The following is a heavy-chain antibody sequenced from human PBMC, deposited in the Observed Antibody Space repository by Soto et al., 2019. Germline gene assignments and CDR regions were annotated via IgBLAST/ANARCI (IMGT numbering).Heavy chain of an antibody. Sequence: PGGSLRLSCAASGFTFSSYAMHWVRQAPGKGLEWVAVISYDGSNKYYADSVKGRFTISRDNSKNTLYLQMNSLRAEDTAVYYCARGMGEDGWINYDFWSGYQNYYYYGMDVWGQGTTVTVSS. CDR3: ARGMGEDGWINYDFWSGYQNYYYYGMDV. J-gene: IGHJ6*02. D-gene: IGHD3-3*01. V-gene: IGHV3-30-3*01. CDR1: GFTFSSYA. CDR2: ISYDGSNK.